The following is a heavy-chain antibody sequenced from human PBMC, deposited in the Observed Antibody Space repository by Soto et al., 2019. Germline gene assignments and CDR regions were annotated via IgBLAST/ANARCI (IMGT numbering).Heavy chain of an antibody. CDR1: GASINSGDYY. CDR3: ARDVIAVDGIRYFDY. Sequence: PSETLSLTCTVSGASINSGDYYWSWIRQHPGKGLEWIGHIYYSGSIYYNPSLKSRITISLDTSKNQFSLKLSSVTAADTALYYCARDVIAVDGIRYFDYWGKGTLVTVYS. CDR2: IYYSGSI. J-gene: IGHJ4*02. V-gene: IGHV4-31*03. D-gene: IGHD6-19*01.